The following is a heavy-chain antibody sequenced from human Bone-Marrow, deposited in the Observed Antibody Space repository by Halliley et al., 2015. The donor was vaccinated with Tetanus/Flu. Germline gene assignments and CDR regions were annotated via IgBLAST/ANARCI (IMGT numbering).Heavy chain of an antibody. D-gene: IGHD3-10*01. J-gene: IGHJ5*02. V-gene: IGHV3-23*01. CDR3: AKDRGDALDWFDP. CDR2: ITGNGESA. CDR1: GFTFNSYA. Sequence: SLRLSCATSGFTFNSYAKTWVRQAPGKGLEWVASITGNGESAHYSESVKGRFIISIDSSEKTLHLQMNSLRVEGTAVYYCAKDRGDALDWFDPWGPGALVNVSS.